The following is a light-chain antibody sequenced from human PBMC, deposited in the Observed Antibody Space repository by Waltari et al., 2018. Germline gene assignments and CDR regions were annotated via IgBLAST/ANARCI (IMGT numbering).Light chain of an antibody. CDR2: DVN. Sequence: QPALTQTAAVSGSPGQSITISCSGTISDIGKYNLVSWYQQHPGKAPTLIIYDVNKRPSGVSNRFSGSKSGNTAFLTTSGLQTADEADYYCCSYAGSAISVFGGGTKLTVL. CDR3: CSYAGSAISV. CDR1: ISDIGKYNL. V-gene: IGLV2-23*02. J-gene: IGLJ3*02.